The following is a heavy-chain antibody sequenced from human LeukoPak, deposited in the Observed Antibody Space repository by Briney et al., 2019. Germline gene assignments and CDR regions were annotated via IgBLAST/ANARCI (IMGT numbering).Heavy chain of an antibody. J-gene: IGHJ3*02. CDR2: IYTSGST. D-gene: IGHD3-22*01. CDR1: GGSISSYY. CDR3: ARNGIVTDAFDI. Sequence: SETLSLTCTVSGGSISSYYWSWIRQPAGKGLEWIGRIYTSGSTNYNPSLKSRVTMSVDTSKNQFPLKLSSVTAADTAVYYCARNGIVTDAFDIWGQGTMVTVSS. V-gene: IGHV4-4*07.